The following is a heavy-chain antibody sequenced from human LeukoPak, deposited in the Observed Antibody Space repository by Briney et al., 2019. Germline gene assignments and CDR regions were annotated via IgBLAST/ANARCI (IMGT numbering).Heavy chain of an antibody. D-gene: IGHD6-19*01. CDR3: AKARVSSGRHFDY. CDR2: ISGGGDNT. J-gene: IGHJ4*02. Sequence: PGGSLRLSCAASGFTFSTYAMSWVRQAPGKGLEWVSSISGGGDNTYYADSVKGRFTIFRDNSKNTLSLQMSSLRAEDTAAYYCAKARVSSGRHFDYWGQGTLFTAYS. V-gene: IGHV3-23*01. CDR1: GFTFSTYA.